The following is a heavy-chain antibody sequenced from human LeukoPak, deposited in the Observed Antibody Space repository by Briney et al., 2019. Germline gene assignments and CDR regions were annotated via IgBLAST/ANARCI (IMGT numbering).Heavy chain of an antibody. Sequence: VASVKVSCKASGYTFTSYYMHWVRQAPGQGLEWMGIINPSGGSTSYAQKFQGRVTMTRDTSTSTVYMELSSLRSEDTAVYYCARDHEYSSSWYRGGGYLDYWGQGTLVTVSS. D-gene: IGHD6-13*01. V-gene: IGHV1-46*01. CDR3: ARDHEYSSSWYRGGGYLDY. CDR1: GYTFTSYY. J-gene: IGHJ4*02. CDR2: INPSGGST.